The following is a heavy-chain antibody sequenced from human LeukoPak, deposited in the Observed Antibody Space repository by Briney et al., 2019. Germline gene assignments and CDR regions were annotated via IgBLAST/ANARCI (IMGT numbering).Heavy chain of an antibody. Sequence: SETLSLTCAVYGGSFSGYYWSWIRQPPGKGLEWIGEINHSGSTNYNPSLKSRVTISVDTSKNQFSLKLSSVTAADTAVYYCARGGIYSSGLGFFDYWGQGTLVTVSS. CDR2: INHSGST. CDR1: GGSFSGYY. V-gene: IGHV4-34*01. J-gene: IGHJ4*02. D-gene: IGHD6-19*01. CDR3: ARGGIYSSGLGFFDY.